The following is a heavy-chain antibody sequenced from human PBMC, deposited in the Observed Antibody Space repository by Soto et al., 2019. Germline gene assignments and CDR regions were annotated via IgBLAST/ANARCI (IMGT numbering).Heavy chain of an antibody. Sequence: GGSLRLSCAASGFTFSSYSMNSVRQAPGKRLERVSSISSSSSYIYYAESVKGRFTISRDTAKDSLYLQMNSLRAEDTAVYYCATIAVAASFVYWGQGTLVTV. CDR3: ATIAVAASFVY. J-gene: IGHJ4*02. D-gene: IGHD6-19*01. CDR2: ISSSSSYI. V-gene: IGHV3-21*01. CDR1: GFTFSSYS.